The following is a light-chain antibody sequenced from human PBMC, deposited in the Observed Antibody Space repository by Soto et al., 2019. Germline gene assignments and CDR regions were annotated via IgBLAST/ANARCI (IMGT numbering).Light chain of an antibody. J-gene: IGKJ1*01. CDR1: QSLLHSNGNIY. CDR2: LGS. V-gene: IGKV2-28*01. CDR3: MQAVQTPRT. Sequence: DIVLTQSPLSLPVTPGEPASISCRSNQSLLHSNGNIYLDWYLQKPGQSPQLLIYLGSIRASGVPDRFSGSGSGTDFTLKITRVEAEDVGVYYCMQAVQTPRTFGQGTKVEIK.